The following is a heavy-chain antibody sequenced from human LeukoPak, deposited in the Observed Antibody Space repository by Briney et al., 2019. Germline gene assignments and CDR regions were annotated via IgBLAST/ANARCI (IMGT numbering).Heavy chain of an antibody. CDR2: INPSGGST. CDR1: GYTFTGYY. Sequence: ASVTASCKASGYTFTGYYMHWVRQAPGQGLEWMGIINPSGGSTSYAQKFQGRVTMTRDTSTSTVYMELSSLRSEDTAVYYCARVYGDGVDDYWGQGTLVTVSS. J-gene: IGHJ4*02. D-gene: IGHD4-17*01. V-gene: IGHV1-46*01. CDR3: ARVYGDGVDDY.